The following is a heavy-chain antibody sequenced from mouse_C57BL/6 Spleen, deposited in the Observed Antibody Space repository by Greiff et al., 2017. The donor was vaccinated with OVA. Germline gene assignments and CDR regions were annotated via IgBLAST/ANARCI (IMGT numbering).Heavy chain of an antibody. Sequence: VQLQQSGPELVKPGASVKISCKASGYSFTGYYMNWVKQSPEKSLEWIGEINPSTGGTTYNQKFKAKATLTVDKSSSTAYMQLKSLTSEESAVYYCAPLLLRSYYAMDYWGQGTSVTVSS. CDR2: INPSTGGT. V-gene: IGHV1-42*01. J-gene: IGHJ4*01. CDR1: GYSFTGYY. D-gene: IGHD1-1*01. CDR3: APLLLRSYYAMDY.